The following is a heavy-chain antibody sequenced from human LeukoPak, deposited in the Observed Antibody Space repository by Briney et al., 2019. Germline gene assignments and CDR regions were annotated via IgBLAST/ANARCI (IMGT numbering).Heavy chain of an antibody. D-gene: IGHD2-2*01. Sequence: AASVKVSCKASGYTFSSYYMHWVRQAPGQGLEWMGIINPSGGSASYAQKFHGRVTMTRDTSTSTVYMELSSLRSEDTAVYYCARVTDVVSFFDYWGQGTLVTVSS. J-gene: IGHJ4*02. V-gene: IGHV1-46*01. CDR3: ARVTDVVSFFDY. CDR2: INPSGGSA. CDR1: GYTFSSYY.